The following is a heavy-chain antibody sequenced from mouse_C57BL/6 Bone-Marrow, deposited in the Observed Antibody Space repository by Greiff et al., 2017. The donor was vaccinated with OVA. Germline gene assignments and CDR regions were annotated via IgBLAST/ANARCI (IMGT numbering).Heavy chain of an antibody. CDR3: SSANWFYKYAMDY. V-gene: IGHV1-85*01. CDR2: IYPRAGCT. J-gene: IGHJ4*01. CDR1: GYTFTSYD. Sequence: QVQLKESGPELVKPGASVKLSCKASGYTFTSYDINWVKQRPGQGLVWIGWIYPRAGCTKYNEKFKGKATLTVDTSSSTAYTELHSFTSVGSAVYVGSSANWFYKYAMDYWGQGTSVTVSS. D-gene: IGHD4-1*01.